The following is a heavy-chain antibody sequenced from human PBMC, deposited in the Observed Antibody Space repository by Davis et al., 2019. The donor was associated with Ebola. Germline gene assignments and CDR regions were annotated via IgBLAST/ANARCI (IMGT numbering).Heavy chain of an antibody. Sequence: GESLKISCAASGFTFSSYAMSWVRQAPGKGLEWVSAISGSGGSTYYADSVKGRFTISRDNSKNTLYLQMNSLRAEDTAVYYCAKDKLSYSSGWNAFDIWGQGTMVTVSS. V-gene: IGHV3-23*01. D-gene: IGHD6-19*01. J-gene: IGHJ3*02. CDR3: AKDKLSYSSGWNAFDI. CDR1: GFTFSSYA. CDR2: ISGSGGST.